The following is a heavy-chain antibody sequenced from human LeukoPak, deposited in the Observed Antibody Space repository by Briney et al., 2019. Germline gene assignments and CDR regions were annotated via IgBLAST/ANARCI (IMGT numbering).Heavy chain of an antibody. J-gene: IGHJ4*02. CDR1: GYSFTTYW. V-gene: IGHV5-51*01. CDR3: ARHPKSEYTGYESDY. Sequence: GESLKISCKASGYSFTTYWIGWVRQVPGKGLEWVGIIYPADPTAKYSPSFQGQVTISVDKSISTAYLQWSRLEASDTAVFYCARHPKSEYTGYESDYWGQGTLVTVSS. D-gene: IGHD5-12*01. CDR2: IYPADPTA.